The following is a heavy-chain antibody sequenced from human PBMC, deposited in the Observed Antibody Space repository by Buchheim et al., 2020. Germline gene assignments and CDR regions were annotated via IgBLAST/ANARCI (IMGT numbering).Heavy chain of an antibody. V-gene: IGHV3-30*18. D-gene: IGHD4-17*01. CDR3: AKRTRDYGDNLDY. Sequence: QVQLVESGGGVVQPGRSLRLSCAASGFTFSSCGMNWVRQAPGKGLEWVAGISYDGSNKYYADSVRGRFTISRDNSKNMLYLHMNNLKTEDTAVYFCAKRTRDYGDNLDYWGQGTL. J-gene: IGHJ4*02. CDR2: ISYDGSNK. CDR1: GFTFSSCG.